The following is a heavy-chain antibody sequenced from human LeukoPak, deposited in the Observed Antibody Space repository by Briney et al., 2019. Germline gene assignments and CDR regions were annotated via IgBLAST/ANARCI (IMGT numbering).Heavy chain of an antibody. V-gene: IGHV3-66*01. CDR3: ARAPKRILTGYYFDY. Sequence: PGGSLRLSCAASGFTFNIYSMNWVRQAPGKGLEWVSVIYSGGSTYYADSVKGRFTISRDNSKNTLYLQMNSLRAEDTAVYYCARAPKRILTGYYFDYWGQGTLVTVSS. CDR2: IYSGGST. J-gene: IGHJ4*02. D-gene: IGHD3-9*01. CDR1: GFTFNIYS.